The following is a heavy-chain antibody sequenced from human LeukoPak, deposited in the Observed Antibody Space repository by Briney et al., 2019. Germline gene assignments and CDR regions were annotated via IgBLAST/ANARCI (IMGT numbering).Heavy chain of an antibody. CDR1: GFTFSSHS. CDR2: NSSSSTI. V-gene: IGHV3-48*01. D-gene: IGHD1/OR15-1a*01. Sequence: GGSLRLSCAASGFTFSSHSMNWVRQAPGKGLEWVSYNSSSSTIYYAGSVKGRFTISRDNAKNSLYLQMNSLRAEDTAVYYCAKHKIAWRTFDCWGQGTLVTVSS. J-gene: IGHJ4*02. CDR3: AKHKIAWRTFDC.